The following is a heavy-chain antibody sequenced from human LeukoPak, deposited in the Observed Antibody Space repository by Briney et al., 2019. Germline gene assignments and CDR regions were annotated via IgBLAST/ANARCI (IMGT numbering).Heavy chain of an antibody. CDR1: GFTFTSYG. CDR3: AILPGSYEEEYNWFDP. D-gene: IGHD1-26*01. CDR2: IRYDGSNK. Sequence: PGGTLRLPCTASGFTFTSYGIHWVRQAPGKGLEWVAFIRYDGSNKYYADSVKGRFTISRDNSKNTLYLQMNSLRAEDTALYYCAILPGSYEEEYNWFDPWGQGTLVTVSS. J-gene: IGHJ5*02. V-gene: IGHV3-30*02.